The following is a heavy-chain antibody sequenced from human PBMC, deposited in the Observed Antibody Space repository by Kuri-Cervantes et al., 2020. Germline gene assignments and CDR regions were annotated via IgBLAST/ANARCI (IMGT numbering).Heavy chain of an antibody. D-gene: IGHD4-17*01. CDR3: ARDLSDYGDYDGGY. V-gene: IGHV3-48*01. CDR1: GFTFSTHS. J-gene: IGHJ4*02. Sequence: GESLKISCAVSGFTFSTHSMNWVRRAPGKGLEWVSHITPSGRSTEYADSVKGRFTISRDNAKNSLYLQMNSLRAEDTAVYYCARDLSDYGDYDGGYWGQGTLVTVSS. CDR2: ITPSGRST.